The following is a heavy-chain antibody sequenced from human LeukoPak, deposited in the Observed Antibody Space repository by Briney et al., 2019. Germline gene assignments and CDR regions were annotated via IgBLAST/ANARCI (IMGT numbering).Heavy chain of an antibody. CDR1: GFTFSSYG. CDR3: AKSGYLNEAKD. V-gene: IGHV3-30*02. J-gene: IGHJ4*02. CDR2: IWYDGSNK. D-gene: IGHD3-3*01. Sequence: GGSPRLSCAASGFTFSSYGIHWVRQAPGKGLEWVAVIWYDGSNKYYTDSVKGRFTISRDNSKNTLYLQMNSLRAEDTAVYYCAKSGYLNEAKDWGQGTLVTVSS.